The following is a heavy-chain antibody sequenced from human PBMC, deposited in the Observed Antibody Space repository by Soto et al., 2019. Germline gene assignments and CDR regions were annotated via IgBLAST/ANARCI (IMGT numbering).Heavy chain of an antibody. CDR1: GGGNLRDYR. J-gene: IGHJ4*02. Sequence: SVKVSCKASGGGNLRDYRTTWVRRAPGQGLEWMGGIIPKLGSANYAQKFQGRVTITADESTNSVHMELRSLRSEDTAVYYCVLGGEGYNFGAVYWCQANPVTVS. CDR3: VLGGEGYNFGAVY. D-gene: IGHD5-12*01. V-gene: IGHV1-69*13. CDR2: IIPKLGSA.